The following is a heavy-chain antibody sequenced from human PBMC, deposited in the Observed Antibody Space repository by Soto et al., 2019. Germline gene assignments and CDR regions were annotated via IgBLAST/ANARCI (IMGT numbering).Heavy chain of an antibody. V-gene: IGHV1-18*01. J-gene: IGHJ6*02. CDR3: ARDRGGDGMDV. Sequence: QVQLVQSGAEVKKPGASVKVSCKASGYTFSSYGISWVRQAPGQGLEWMGWISGYNGNTNYAQKLQGRVTMTIDTSTSTGYMELRSLRSDDTAVYYGARDRGGDGMDVWGQGTTVTVSS. CDR2: ISGYNGNT. D-gene: IGHD3-16*01. CDR1: GYTFSSYG.